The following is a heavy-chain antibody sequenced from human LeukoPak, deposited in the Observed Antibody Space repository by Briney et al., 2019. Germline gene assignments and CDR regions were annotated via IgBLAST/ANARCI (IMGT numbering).Heavy chain of an antibody. D-gene: IGHD2-21*02. CDR3: ARDATRGGDNDY. J-gene: IGHJ4*02. CDR2: ISWNSGSI. Sequence: GGSQRLSCAASGFTFSSYAMSWVRQAPGKGLEWVSGISWNSGSIGYADSVKGRFTISRDNAKNSLYLQMNSLRAEDTAVYYCARDATRGGDNDYWGQGTRVIVSS. CDR1: GFTFSSYA. V-gene: IGHV3-9*01.